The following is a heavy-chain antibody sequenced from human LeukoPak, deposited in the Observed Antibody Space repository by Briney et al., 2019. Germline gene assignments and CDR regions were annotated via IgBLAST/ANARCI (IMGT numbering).Heavy chain of an antibody. CDR1: GFTFSSYG. V-gene: IGHV3-33*06. CDR2: IWYDGSNK. J-gene: IGHJ4*02. D-gene: IGHD1-1*01. Sequence: PGGSLRLSCAASGFTFSSYGMHGVRQAPGKGLEWVAVIWYDGSNKYYADSVKGRFTISRDNSKNTLYLQMNSLRAEDTAVYYCAKDKGSTLEYWGQGTLVTVSS. CDR3: AKDKGSTLEY.